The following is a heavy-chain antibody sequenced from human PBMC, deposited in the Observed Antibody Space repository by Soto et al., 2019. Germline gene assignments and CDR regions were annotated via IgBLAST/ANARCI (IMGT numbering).Heavy chain of an antibody. V-gene: IGHV3-23*01. Sequence: GGSLRLSCAASGFTFSSYAMSWGRQAPGMGLEWVSDISDSGGSTYYADSVKRRFTISRDNSKDTLYLQMNSLRAEDTAVYYCANGFLASGWPRFDYWGQGILVTVSS. D-gene: IGHD6-19*01. J-gene: IGHJ4*02. CDR2: ISDSGGST. CDR3: ANGFLASGWPRFDY. CDR1: GFTFSSYA.